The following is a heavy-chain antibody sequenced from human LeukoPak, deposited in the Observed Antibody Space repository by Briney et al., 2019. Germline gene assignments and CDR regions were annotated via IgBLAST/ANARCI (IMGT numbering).Heavy chain of an antibody. Sequence: PSETLSLTCTVSGGSISSGGYYWSWIRQHPGKGLEWIGYIYYSGSTYYNPSLKSRVTISVDTSKNQFSLKLSSVTAADTAVYYCAREINGSGSYYHDYWGQGTLVTVSS. D-gene: IGHD3-10*01. CDR3: AREINGSGSYYHDY. V-gene: IGHV4-31*03. CDR2: IYYSGST. CDR1: GGSISSGGYY. J-gene: IGHJ4*02.